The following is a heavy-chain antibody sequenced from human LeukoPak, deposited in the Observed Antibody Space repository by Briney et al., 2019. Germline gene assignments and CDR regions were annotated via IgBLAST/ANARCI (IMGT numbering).Heavy chain of an antibody. CDR1: GYTFTDYY. D-gene: IGHD6-19*01. V-gene: IGHV1-2*02. CDR3: ARDPYPKYSTGWYSNY. J-gene: IGHJ4*02. Sequence: ASVKVSCKASGYTFTDYYIHWLRQAPGHGPEWMGWIYPNNGATFYAQKFQGRVMMTTDASIHTNYMELTSLRSDDTAVYYCARDPYPKYSTGWYSNYWGQGTLVTVSS. CDR2: IYPNNGAT.